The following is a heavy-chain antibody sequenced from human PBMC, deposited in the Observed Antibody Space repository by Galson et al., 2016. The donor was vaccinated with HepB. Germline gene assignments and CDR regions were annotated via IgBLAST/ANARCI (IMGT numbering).Heavy chain of an antibody. J-gene: IGHJ4*02. V-gene: IGHV3-53*01. CDR2: IYRGGST. D-gene: IGHD3-16*01. CDR1: GFSLSSNY. CDR3: ASAPTLGD. Sequence: SLRLSCPASGFSLSSNYMSWVRQAPGKGLEGVSVIYRGGSTRYADSVKGRFTISRDTSKNTLYLQMNSLRAEDTAVYYCASAPTLGDWGQGTLVTVSS.